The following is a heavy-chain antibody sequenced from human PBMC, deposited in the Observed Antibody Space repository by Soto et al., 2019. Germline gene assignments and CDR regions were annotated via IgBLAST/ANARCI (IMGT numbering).Heavy chain of an antibody. Sequence: QVQLVESGGGVVQPGRSLRLSCAASGFTFSSYGMHWVRQAPGKGLEWVAVISYDGSNKYYADSVKGRFTISRDNSKNTLYLQMNSLRAEDTAVYYCAKDRGHLEQLSWFDYWGQGTLVTVSS. CDR1: GFTFSSYG. CDR2: ISYDGSNK. CDR3: AKDRGHLEQLSWFDY. V-gene: IGHV3-30*18. J-gene: IGHJ4*02. D-gene: IGHD1-1*01.